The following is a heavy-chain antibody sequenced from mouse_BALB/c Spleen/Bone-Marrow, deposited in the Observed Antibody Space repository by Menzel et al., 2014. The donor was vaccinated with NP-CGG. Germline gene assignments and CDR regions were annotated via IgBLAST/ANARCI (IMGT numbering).Heavy chain of an antibody. J-gene: IGHJ2*01. CDR3: ARGNYGNYVDYFDY. Sequence: EVQVVESGGGLVQPGGSLKLSCAAPGFTFSSYGMSWVRQTPDKRLELVASINSNGGSTYYPDSVKGRFTISRDNAKNTLSLQMSSLKSEDTAMYYCARGNYGNYVDYFDYWGQGTTLTVSS. V-gene: IGHV5-6-3*01. CDR1: GFTFSSYG. D-gene: IGHD2-1*01. CDR2: INSNGGST.